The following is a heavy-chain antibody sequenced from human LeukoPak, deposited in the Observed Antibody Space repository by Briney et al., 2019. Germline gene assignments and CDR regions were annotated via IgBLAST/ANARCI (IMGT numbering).Heavy chain of an antibody. CDR3: AREATAMDTHVDY. CDR1: GGTFSSYA. V-gene: IGHV1-69*06. D-gene: IGHD5-18*01. CDR2: IIPIFGTA. Sequence: GASVKVSCKASGGTFSSYAISWVRQAPGQGLEWMGGIIPIFGTANYAQKFQGRVTITADKSTSTAYMELSSLRSEDTAVYYCAREATAMDTHVDYWGQGTLVTVSS. J-gene: IGHJ4*02.